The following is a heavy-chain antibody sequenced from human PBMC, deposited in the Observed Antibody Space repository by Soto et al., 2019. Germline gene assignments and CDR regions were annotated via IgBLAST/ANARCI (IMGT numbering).Heavy chain of an antibody. V-gene: IGHV1-46*01. CDR1: GYDFTDHY. D-gene: IGHD3-10*01. CDR2: ISPDGGST. Sequence: QVQLVQSGAEVKKPGASVKVSCKASGYDFTDHYIHWVRQAPGQGLEWMGIISPDGGSTRYSQKFQAGITTTRDTSTSTGHMELSSLRSEDSSVYYCARAPRDRVIIVIASAQIDYWGQGTLVTVSS. CDR3: ARAPRDRVIIVIASAQIDY. J-gene: IGHJ4*02.